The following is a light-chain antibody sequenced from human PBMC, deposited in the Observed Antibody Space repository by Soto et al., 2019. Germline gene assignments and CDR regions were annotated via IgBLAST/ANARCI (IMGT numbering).Light chain of an antibody. Sequence: QSVLTQPASVSGSPGQSIAISCTGTRSDVGAYNYVSWYQQHPGKAPKLMISEVTNRPSGVSDRFSGSKSGNTASLTISRLQTEDEADYYCLSHTTSRTYVFGPGTKVTVL. CDR3: LSHTTSRTYV. CDR2: EVT. J-gene: IGLJ1*01. CDR1: RSDVGAYNY. V-gene: IGLV2-14*01.